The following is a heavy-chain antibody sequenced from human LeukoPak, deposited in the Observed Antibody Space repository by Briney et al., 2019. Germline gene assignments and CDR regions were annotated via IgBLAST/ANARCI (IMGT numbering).Heavy chain of an antibody. CDR2: IYSSGSS. V-gene: IGHV4-4*09. J-gene: IGHJ3*02. CDR3: ARHWGLEGSTFYLSVAFDI. Sequence: SETLSLTCTVSGGSISSYYWSWLRQPPGKGLEWIGYIYSSGSSNYNPSLKRRVTISVDPSKNQFSLKLSSVTAADTAVYYCARHWGLEGSTFYLSVAFDIWGQGTMVTVSS. CDR1: GGSISSYY. D-gene: IGHD2/OR15-2a*01.